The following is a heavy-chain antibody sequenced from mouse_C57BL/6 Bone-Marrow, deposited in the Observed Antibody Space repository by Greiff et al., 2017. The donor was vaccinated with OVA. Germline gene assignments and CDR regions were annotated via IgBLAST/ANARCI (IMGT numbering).Heavy chain of an antibody. V-gene: IGHV1-69*01. D-gene: IGHD2-4*01. J-gene: IGHJ3*01. CDR2: IDPSDSYT. CDR1: GYTFTSYW. CDR3: ARDDYDKGTWFAY. Sequence: QVQLQQPGAELVMPGASVKLSCKASGYTFTSYWMHWVKQRPGQGLEWIGEIDPSDSYTNYNQKFKGKSTLTADKSSSTAYMQLSSLTSQDSAVYYCARDDYDKGTWFAYWGQGTLVTVSA.